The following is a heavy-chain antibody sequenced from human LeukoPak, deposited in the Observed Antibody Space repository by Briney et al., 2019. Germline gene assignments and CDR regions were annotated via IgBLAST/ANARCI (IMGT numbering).Heavy chain of an antibody. V-gene: IGHV3-23*01. D-gene: IGHD3-9*01. CDR3: AKWGDYDVLTGYYVSDF. Sequence: GGSLRLSCAASGFIFSNYAMYWVRQAPGKGLEWVSAISGRSDNTYYADSVKGRFALSRDSSKNTLYLQMNSLRADDTAVYYCAKWGDYDVLTGYYVSDFWGQGTLVTVSS. CDR2: ISGRSDNT. CDR1: GFIFSNYA. J-gene: IGHJ4*02.